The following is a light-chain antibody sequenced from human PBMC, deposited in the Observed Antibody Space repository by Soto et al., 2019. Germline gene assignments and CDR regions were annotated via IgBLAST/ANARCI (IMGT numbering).Light chain of an antibody. CDR2: EVN. Sequence: QSALTQPASMSGSPGQSLTISCTGTSSDVGSYYPVSWFQQHPGKAPKLIIYEVNKLPSGVSDRVSGSKSGNTASLTISGLQVADEAEYYCCSYAGDTTFVVFGTGTKLTVL. J-gene: IGLJ1*01. V-gene: IGLV2-23*02. CDR1: SSDVGSYYP. CDR3: CSYAGDTTFVV.